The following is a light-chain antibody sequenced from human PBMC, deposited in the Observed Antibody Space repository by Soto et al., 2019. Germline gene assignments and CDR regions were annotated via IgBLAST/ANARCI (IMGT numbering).Light chain of an antibody. V-gene: IGLV2-8*01. Sequence: QSALTQPPSASGSPGQSVTISCTGTSSDVGGYRFVSWYQQHPGKAPKLIIYQVTKRPPGVPARFSGSKSGNTASLTVSGLQAEDDADYYCSSYAGRTLYVFGTGTKLTFL. CDR3: SSYAGRTLYV. CDR1: SSDVGGYRF. CDR2: QVT. J-gene: IGLJ1*01.